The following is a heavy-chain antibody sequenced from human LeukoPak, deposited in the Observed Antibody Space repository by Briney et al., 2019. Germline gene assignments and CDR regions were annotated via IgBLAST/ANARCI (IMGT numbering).Heavy chain of an antibody. V-gene: IGHV3-43*01. Sequence: PGGSLRLSCAASGFTFGDYTMHWVRQAPGKSLEWVTLISWDGGSTFYADSVKGRFTVSRDNNKNSVFLQMNSLRTDDTAFYYCAKGGYSTSSPPDYWGQGTLVTVSS. CDR3: AKGGYSTSSPPDY. J-gene: IGHJ4*02. D-gene: IGHD6-6*01. CDR2: ISWDGGST. CDR1: GFTFGDYT.